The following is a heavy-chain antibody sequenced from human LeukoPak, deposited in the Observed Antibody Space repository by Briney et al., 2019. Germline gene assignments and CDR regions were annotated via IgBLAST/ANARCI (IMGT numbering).Heavy chain of an antibody. Sequence: PGGSLRLSCAASGSTFGTFAMHWVRQAPGKGLEWVAVMSYDGSNKYYADSVKGRFTISSDNSKNTLYLQMNSLRSEDTAVYYCARGHGGIVVVVRDAFDIWGQGTMVIVSS. D-gene: IGHD2-15*01. J-gene: IGHJ3*02. V-gene: IGHV3-30-3*01. CDR1: GSTFGTFA. CDR2: MSYDGSNK. CDR3: ARGHGGIVVVVRDAFDI.